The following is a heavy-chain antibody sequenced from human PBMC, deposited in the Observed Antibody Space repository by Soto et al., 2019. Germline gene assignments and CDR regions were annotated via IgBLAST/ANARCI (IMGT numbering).Heavy chain of an antibody. D-gene: IGHD3-22*01. CDR1: GFNFSSYA. J-gene: IGHJ4*02. Sequence: GGSLRLSCAASGFNFSSYAMSWVRQAPGKGLEWVSAISGSGGSTYYADSVKGRFTISRDNSKNTLYLQMNSLRAEDTAVYYCAKVGPFEYDSSGFDYWGQGTLVTVSS. V-gene: IGHV3-23*01. CDR2: ISGSGGST. CDR3: AKVGPFEYDSSGFDY.